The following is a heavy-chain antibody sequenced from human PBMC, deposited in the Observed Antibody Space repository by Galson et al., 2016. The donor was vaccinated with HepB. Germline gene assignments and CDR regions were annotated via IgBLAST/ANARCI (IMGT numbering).Heavy chain of an antibody. CDR2: ISWNSGTI. Sequence: SLRLSCAASGFTFDDYAMHWVRQAPGKGLEWISGISWNSGTIIYADSVKGRLTISRDNAKNSLYLQMNSLRAEDTALYYCAKDMSIFGVVITHSGGGLGVWGQGTTVTVSS. D-gene: IGHD3-3*01. J-gene: IGHJ6*02. V-gene: IGHV3-9*01. CDR3: AKDMSIFGVVITHSGGGLGV. CDR1: GFTFDDYA.